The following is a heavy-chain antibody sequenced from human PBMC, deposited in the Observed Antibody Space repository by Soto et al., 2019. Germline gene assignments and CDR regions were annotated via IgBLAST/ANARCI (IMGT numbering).Heavy chain of an antibody. J-gene: IGHJ4*02. V-gene: IGHV3-23*01. Sequence: GGSLRLSCAASGFTFSNYAMSWVRQAPGKGLEWVSAISGSGGSTYYADSVKGRFTISRDNSKNTLYLQVNSLRAEDTAVYYCAKDEGYSSSWPDYWGQGTLVTVSS. CDR2: ISGSGGST. D-gene: IGHD6-13*01. CDR3: AKDEGYSSSWPDY. CDR1: GFTFSNYA.